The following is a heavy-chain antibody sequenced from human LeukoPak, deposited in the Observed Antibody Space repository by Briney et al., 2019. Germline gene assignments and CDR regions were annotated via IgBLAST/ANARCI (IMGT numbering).Heavy chain of an antibody. D-gene: IGHD6-19*01. CDR1: GYSISSGYY. CDR3: ARRYTSGWFFDY. V-gene: IGHV4-38-2*01. Sequence: SETLSLTCAVSGYSISSGYYWGWIRQTPGKGLEWSGSIYQSGSAYYNPSLKSRVTISLDMSKNHFSLKLSSVTAADTAVYFCARRYTSGWFFDYWGQGTLVTVSS. CDR2: IYQSGSA. J-gene: IGHJ4*02.